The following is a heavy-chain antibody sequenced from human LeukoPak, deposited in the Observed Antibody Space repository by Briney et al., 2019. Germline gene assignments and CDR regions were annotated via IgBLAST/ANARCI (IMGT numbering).Heavy chain of an antibody. Sequence: SETLSLTCAVLGGSLSSYSWSWIRQPPGKGLEWIGEINHSGTNYSPSLESRVTMSVDTSKKQFSLKLTSVTAADTAVYYCARAADFVGVLVATGGFDPWGQGTLVTVSS. CDR1: GGSLSSYS. V-gene: IGHV4-34*01. CDR2: INHSGT. J-gene: IGHJ5*01. CDR3: ARAADFVGVLVATGGFDP. D-gene: IGHD2-2*01.